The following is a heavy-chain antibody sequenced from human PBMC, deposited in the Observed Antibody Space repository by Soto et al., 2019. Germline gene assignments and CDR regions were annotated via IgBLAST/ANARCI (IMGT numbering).Heavy chain of an antibody. J-gene: IGHJ4*02. CDR3: ARDLYGDYVGY. CDR1: VFTFSSYW. D-gene: IGHD4-17*01. V-gene: IGHV3-7*03. Sequence: GGSLRLSCAASVFTFSSYWMSWFLQAPGKGLEWVTNIKQDGSEEYYVDSVKGRFTISRDNAKNSLYLQMNSLRAEDTAVYYCARDLYGDYVGYWGQGTLVTVSS. CDR2: IKQDGSEE.